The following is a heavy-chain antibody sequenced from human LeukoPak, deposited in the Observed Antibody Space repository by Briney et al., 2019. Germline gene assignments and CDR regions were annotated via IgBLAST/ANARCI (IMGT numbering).Heavy chain of an antibody. CDR1: GFSFSKYG. CDR2: IHADGTKI. V-gene: IGHV3-30*02. J-gene: IGHJ4*02. D-gene: IGHD6-13*01. Sequence: AGGSLRVSCAASGFSFSKYGMNWVRQAPGKGLEWVAFIHADGTKIYYRESVKGRFTVSRDNSNNILYLQMNGLTPEDTAVYFCAKDRVAATLYFDSWGQGTLVSVSS. CDR3: AKDRVAATLYFDS.